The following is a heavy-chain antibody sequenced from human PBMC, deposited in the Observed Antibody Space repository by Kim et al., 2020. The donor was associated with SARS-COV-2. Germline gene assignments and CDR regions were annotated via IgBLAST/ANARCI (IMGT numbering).Heavy chain of an antibody. V-gene: IGHV3-23*01. CDR3: AKDRRYSSGYMDV. J-gene: IGHJ6*02. Sequence: GGSLRLSCVVSGFTFSSDAMRWVRQAPGKGLEWVSAIGGSGERTYYADSVKGRFTISRDNSKNTLYLQMNSLRAEDTAIYYCAKDRRYSSGYMDVWGQGTTVTVSS. D-gene: IGHD2-15*01. CDR2: IGGSGERT. CDR1: GFTFSSDA.